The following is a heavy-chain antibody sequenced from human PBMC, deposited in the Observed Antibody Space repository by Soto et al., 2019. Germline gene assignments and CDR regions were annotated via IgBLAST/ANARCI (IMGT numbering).Heavy chain of an antibody. Sequence: QVQLVQSGAEVKKPGASVKVSCKASGYTFTSYYMHWVRQAPGQGLEWMGIINPSGGSTSYAQKFQCRVTMTRDTSTSTVYMELSSLSSEDTAVYYCARGDYYDSSGYPPLYYFDYWGQGTLVTVSS. CDR3: ARGDYYDSSGYPPLYYFDY. D-gene: IGHD3-22*01. V-gene: IGHV1-46*01. CDR2: INPSGGST. J-gene: IGHJ4*02. CDR1: GYTFTSYY.